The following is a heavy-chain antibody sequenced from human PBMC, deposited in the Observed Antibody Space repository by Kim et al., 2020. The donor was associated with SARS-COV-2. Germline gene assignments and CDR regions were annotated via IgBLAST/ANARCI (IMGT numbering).Heavy chain of an antibody. CDR2: INHSGST. Sequence: SETLSLTCAVYGGSFSGYYWSWIRQPPGKGLEWIGEINHSGSTNYNPSLKSRVTISVDTSTNQSSLKLSSVTAADTAVYYCARLPRGYSSSSFDPWGQGT. D-gene: IGHD6-13*01. J-gene: IGHJ5*02. CDR1: GGSFSGYY. V-gene: IGHV4-34*01. CDR3: ARLPRGYSSSSFDP.